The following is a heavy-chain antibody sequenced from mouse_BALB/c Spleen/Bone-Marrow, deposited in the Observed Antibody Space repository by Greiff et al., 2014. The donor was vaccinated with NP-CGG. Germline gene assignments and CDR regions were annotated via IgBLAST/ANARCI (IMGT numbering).Heavy chain of an antibody. D-gene: IGHD2-4*01. J-gene: IGHJ2*01. V-gene: IGHV1S135*01. Sequence: EVQLQQSGPELVKPGASVKVSCKASGYAFTSYNMYWVKQSHGKSLEWIGYIDPYNGGTYYNQKFKGKATLTVDKSSSTAYMHLNSLTSEESALYYCAGYFDYDYFDYWGQGTTLTVSS. CDR1: GYAFTSYN. CDR3: AGYFDYDYFDY. CDR2: IDPYNGGT.